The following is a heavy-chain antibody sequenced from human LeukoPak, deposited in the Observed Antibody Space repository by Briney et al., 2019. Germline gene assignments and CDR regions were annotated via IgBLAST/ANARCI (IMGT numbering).Heavy chain of an antibody. D-gene: IGHD2/OR15-2a*01. CDR2: INSDGSWT. Sequence: GVLRLSCAASGSYWMHWVRQAPGKGLVWVSHINSDGSWTSYADSVKGRFTISKDNAKNTVYLQMNNLRAEDTAVYYCVSFYETYWGRGTPVTVSS. J-gene: IGHJ4*02. CDR1: GSYW. V-gene: IGHV3-74*01. CDR3: VSFYETY.